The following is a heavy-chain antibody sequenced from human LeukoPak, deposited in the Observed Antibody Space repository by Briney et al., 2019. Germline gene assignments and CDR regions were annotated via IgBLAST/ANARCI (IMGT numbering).Heavy chain of an antibody. CDR3: ARAGAYYGAGSFRYYFDY. CDR2: INHSGRT. V-gene: IGHV4-34*01. Sequence: SETLSLTCAVYGGSFSGYYWSWIRHPPGQGLEWIGEINHSGRTKSNPSLKRRVTISVDTSKNQFSLKLSSVTAAGTAVYYCARAGAYYGAGSFRYYFDYWGQGTLVTASS. D-gene: IGHD3-10*01. J-gene: IGHJ4*02. CDR1: GGSFSGYY.